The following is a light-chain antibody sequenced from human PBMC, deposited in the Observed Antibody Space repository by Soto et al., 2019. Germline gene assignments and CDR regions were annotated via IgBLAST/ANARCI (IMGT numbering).Light chain of an antibody. CDR1: QGISSSY. CDR3: QHYGTSPRT. Sequence: EVVLTQSPGTLSLSPGERATLSCRASQGISSSYLAWYQEKPGQAPRLLIYGASSRATGIPDRFSGSGSGTDFTLTISRREPEDFAVYYCQHYGTSPRTFGQGTKVDIK. CDR2: GAS. J-gene: IGKJ1*01. V-gene: IGKV3-20*01.